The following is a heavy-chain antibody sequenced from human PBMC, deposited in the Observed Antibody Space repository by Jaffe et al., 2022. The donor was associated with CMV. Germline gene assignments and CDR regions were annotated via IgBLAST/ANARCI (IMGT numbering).Heavy chain of an antibody. CDR1: GYTLTDYY. CDR2: INPNGGGT. J-gene: IGHJ3*02. D-gene: IGHD6-19*01. V-gene: IGHV1-2*02. CDR3: ARVFGAGYTSGWSALDI. Sequence: QVQLVQSGAEVKKPGASVKVSCKASGYTLTDYYIHWVRQAPGQGLEWMGWINPNGGGTNYARKFQDRVTLTSDTSMSAVYMELRSLTSDDTAVYSCARVFGAGYTSGWSALDIWGQGTLVTVSS.